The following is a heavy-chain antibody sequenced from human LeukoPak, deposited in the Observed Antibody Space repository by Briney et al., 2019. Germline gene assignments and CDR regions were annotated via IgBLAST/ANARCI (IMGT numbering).Heavy chain of an antibody. Sequence: SETLSLTCAVYGGPFSNYYWSWIRQSPGKGLEWIGEINDSGTINYNPSLMSRVTVSVDKSKNQFSLKLSSATAADTAVYYCARRWNYGRNYYIDVWGKGATVSVSS. CDR2: INDSGTI. CDR1: GGPFSNYY. D-gene: IGHD1-7*01. CDR3: ARRWNYGRNYYIDV. V-gene: IGHV4-34*01. J-gene: IGHJ6*03.